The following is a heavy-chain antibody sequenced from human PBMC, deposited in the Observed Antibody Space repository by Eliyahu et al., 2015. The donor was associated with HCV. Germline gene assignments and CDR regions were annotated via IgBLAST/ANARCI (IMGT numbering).Heavy chain of an antibody. J-gene: IGHJ4*02. D-gene: IGHD4-11*01. Sequence: HWACQAPGKGLEYISAISHNGGTTYYAESVKGRFTISRDNSRNTLYLQLGSLRSEDTGVYYCARDRGDYSNYGSSNFDCWGQGTLVTVSS. CDR2: ISHNGGTT. CDR3: ARDRGDYSNYGSSNFDC. V-gene: IGHV3-64*02.